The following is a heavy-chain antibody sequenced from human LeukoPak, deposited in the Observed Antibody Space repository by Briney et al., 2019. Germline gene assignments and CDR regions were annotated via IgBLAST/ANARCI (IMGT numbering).Heavy chain of an antibody. CDR3: ARSWGYDFWTGILLDY. V-gene: IGHV4-39*07. CDR1: GGSISSTSHY. CDR2: IYYSGST. D-gene: IGHD3-3*01. J-gene: IGHJ4*02. Sequence: PSETLSLTCTVSGGSISSTSHYWGWLRQPPGKGLEWIGSIYYSGSTNHSPSLKSRVTMSVDTSKNQFSLRLSSVTAADTAVYYCARSWGYDFWTGILLDYWGQGTLVTVSS.